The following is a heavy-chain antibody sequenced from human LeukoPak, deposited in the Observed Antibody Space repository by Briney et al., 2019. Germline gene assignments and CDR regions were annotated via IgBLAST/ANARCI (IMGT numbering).Heavy chain of an antibody. D-gene: IGHD6-19*01. V-gene: IGHV1-8*01. Sequence: GASVKVSRKASGYSFTNFDINWVRQATGQGLEWMGWMNPNSGNKGYAQKFQGRVTMTMNTSITTAYMELSSLRSEDTAVYYCARGPQWRGDYYYMDVWGRGTTVTVS. CDR2: MNPNSGNK. J-gene: IGHJ6*03. CDR3: ARGPQWRGDYYYMDV. CDR1: GYSFTNFD.